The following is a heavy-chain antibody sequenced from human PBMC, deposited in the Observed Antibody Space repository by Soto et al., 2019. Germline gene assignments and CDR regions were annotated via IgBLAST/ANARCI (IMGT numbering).Heavy chain of an antibody. J-gene: IGHJ6*02. CDR1: GFTFSSYE. CDR2: IGTSGKTI. V-gene: IGHV3-48*03. D-gene: IGHD4-4*01. CDR3: ARDPAIYSGKFDYGLDV. Sequence: GGSLRLSCAVSGFTFSSYEMNWVRQAPGKRLEWVSYIGTSGKTIYYADSVRGRFTISRDNAKNSLYLQMNSLRAEDTAVYFCARDPAIYSGKFDYGLDVWGRGTTVTVSS.